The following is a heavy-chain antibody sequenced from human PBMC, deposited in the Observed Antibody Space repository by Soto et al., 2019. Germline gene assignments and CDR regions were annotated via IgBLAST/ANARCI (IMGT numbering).Heavy chain of an antibody. J-gene: IGHJ4*02. CDR1: GGSFSGYY. Sequence: SETLSLTCAVYGGSFSGYYWSWIRQPPGKGLEWIGEINHSGSTNYNPSLKSRVTISVDTSKNPFSLKLSSVTAADTAVYYCARGWYYFDYWGQGTLVTVSS. CDR2: INHSGST. V-gene: IGHV4-34*01. D-gene: IGHD2-8*02. CDR3: ARGWYYFDY.